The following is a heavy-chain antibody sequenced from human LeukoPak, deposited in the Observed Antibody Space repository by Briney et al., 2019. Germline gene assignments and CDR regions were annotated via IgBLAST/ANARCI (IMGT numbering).Heavy chain of an antibody. CDR1: GGTFSRYA. J-gene: IGHJ5*02. D-gene: IGHD3-16*01. CDR2: IIPIFGTA. CDR3: ARGGMITFGGVTLTRNWFDP. Sequence: SVKVSCKASGGTFSRYAMSWVRQAPGQGLEWMGGIIPIFGTASFAQKFQGRVTITADESTGTAYMELSSLRSEDTAVYYCARGGMITFGGVTLTRNWFDPWGQGTLVTVSS. V-gene: IGHV1-69*13.